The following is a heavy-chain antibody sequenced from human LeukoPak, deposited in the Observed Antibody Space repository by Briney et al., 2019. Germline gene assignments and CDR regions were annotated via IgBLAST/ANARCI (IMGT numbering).Heavy chain of an antibody. D-gene: IGHD2-15*01. Sequence: TSETLSLTCAVYGGSFSGYYWSWIRQPPGKGLEWLGEINHSGSTNYNPSLKSRVTISVDTSKNQFSLKLSSVTAADTAVYYCARSHCSGGSCYPGYYYGMDVWGKGTTVTVSS. CDR3: ARSHCSGGSCYPGYYYGMDV. CDR1: GGSFSGYY. J-gene: IGHJ6*04. V-gene: IGHV4-34*01. CDR2: INHSGST.